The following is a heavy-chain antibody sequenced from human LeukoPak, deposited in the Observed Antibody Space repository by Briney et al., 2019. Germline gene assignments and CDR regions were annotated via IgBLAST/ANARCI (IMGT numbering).Heavy chain of an antibody. D-gene: IGHD5-18*01. Sequence: PSETLSLTCAVYGGSFSGYYWSWIRQPPGKGLEWIGEINHSGSTNYNPSLKSRVTISVDTSKNQFSLKLSSVTAADTAVYYCARLSRRYSANYWGPGTLVTVSS. CDR1: GGSFSGYY. CDR2: INHSGST. V-gene: IGHV4-34*01. CDR3: ARLSRRYSANY. J-gene: IGHJ4*02.